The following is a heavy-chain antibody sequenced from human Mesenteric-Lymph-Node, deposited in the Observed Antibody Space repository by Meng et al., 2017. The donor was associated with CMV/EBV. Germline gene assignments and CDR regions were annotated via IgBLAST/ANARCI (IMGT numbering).Heavy chain of an antibody. Sequence: GESLKISCAASGFTFSGYEMNWVRQPPGKGLEWVSFISGTAGVTQFIDSVKGRFTISRDNSKNTVYLQMNSLRAEDTAIYYCAASDTNGMYVDRIFWGQGTLVTVSS. CDR3: AASDTNGMYVDRIF. V-gene: IGHV3-23*01. D-gene: IGHD3-16*01. CDR1: GFTFSGYE. J-gene: IGHJ4*02. CDR2: ISGTAGVT.